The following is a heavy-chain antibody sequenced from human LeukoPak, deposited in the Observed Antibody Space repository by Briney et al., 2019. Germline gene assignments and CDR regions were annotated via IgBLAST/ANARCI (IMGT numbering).Heavy chain of an antibody. J-gene: IGHJ5*02. CDR1: GYTFTDYY. Sequence: ASVKVSCKASGYTFTDYYIHWVRQAPGQGLEWMGWINPNSGGTKYAQKFQGRVTMATDTSISTAYMEMSRLTSDDTAVYYCARDAHNGYEFHDWFDPWGQGALVTVSS. CDR2: INPNSGGT. CDR3: ARDAHNGYEFHDWFDP. V-gene: IGHV1-2*02. D-gene: IGHD5-12*01.